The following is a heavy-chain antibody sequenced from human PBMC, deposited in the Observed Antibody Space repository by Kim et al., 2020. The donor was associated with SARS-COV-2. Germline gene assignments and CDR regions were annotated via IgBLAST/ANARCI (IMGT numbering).Heavy chain of an antibody. J-gene: IGHJ3*02. CDR3: ARDLGSRVFYDYYDSSGYSADAFDI. CDR1: GFTFSSYE. V-gene: IGHV3-48*03. CDR2: ISSSGSTI. D-gene: IGHD3-22*01. Sequence: GGSLRLSCAASGFTFSSYEMNWVRQAPGKGLEWVSYISSSGSTIYYADSVKGRFTISRDNAKNSLYLQMNSLRAEDTAVYYCARDLGSRVFYDYYDSSGYSADAFDIWGQGTMVTVSS.